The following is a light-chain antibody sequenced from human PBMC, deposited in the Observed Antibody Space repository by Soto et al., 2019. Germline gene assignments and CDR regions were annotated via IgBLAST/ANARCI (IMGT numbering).Light chain of an antibody. CDR2: DVS. Sequence: QSALTQPASVSGSPGQSISISCTGTSSDVGGYNYVSWYQQHPGKAPKLMIYDVSNRPSGVSNRFSGSKSGNMASLTISGLQAEDDADYYCSSFTSSSTPYVFGTGTKLTVL. J-gene: IGLJ1*01. CDR3: SSFTSSSTPYV. CDR1: SSDVGGYNY. V-gene: IGLV2-14*01.